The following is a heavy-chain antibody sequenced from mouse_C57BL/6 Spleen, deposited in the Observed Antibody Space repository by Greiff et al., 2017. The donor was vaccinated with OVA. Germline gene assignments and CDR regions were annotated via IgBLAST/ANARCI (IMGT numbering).Heavy chain of an antibody. D-gene: IGHD4-1*01. J-gene: IGHJ4*01. V-gene: IGHV1-81*01. CDR2: IYPRSGNT. CDR1: GYTFTSYG. CDR3: ARRWDVYAMGD. Sequence: QVQLQQSGAELARPGASVKLSCKASGYTFTSYGISWVKQRTGQGLEWIGEIYPRSGNTYYNEKFKGKATLTADKSSSSAYMELRSLTSEDSAVYFCARRWDVYAMGDWGQGTSVTVSA.